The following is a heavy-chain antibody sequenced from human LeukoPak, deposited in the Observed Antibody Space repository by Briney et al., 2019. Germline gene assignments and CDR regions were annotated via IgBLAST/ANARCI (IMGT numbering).Heavy chain of an antibody. CDR3: ARYYYGSGSRPFDY. Sequence: SETLSLTCTVSGGSISGYYWTWIRQPPEKGLEWIGYMYNSGSGSTNYNPSLRSRVTISVDTSKNQFSLKLSSVTAADTALYYCARYYYGSGSRPFDYWGQGTLVTVSS. J-gene: IGHJ4*02. D-gene: IGHD3-10*01. V-gene: IGHV4-59*12. CDR2: MYNSGSGST. CDR1: GGSISGYY.